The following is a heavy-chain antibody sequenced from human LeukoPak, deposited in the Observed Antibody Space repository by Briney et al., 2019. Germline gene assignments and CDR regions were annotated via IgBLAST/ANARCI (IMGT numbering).Heavy chain of an antibody. D-gene: IGHD4-17*01. CDR1: GYTFTGYY. CDR2: INPNSGGT. Sequence: ASVKVSCKASGYTFTGYYMHWVRQAPGQGLEWMGWINPNSGGTNYAQKFQGWVTMTTDTSTSTAYMELRSLRSDDTAVYYCARDLCAIDGDSLCGYYYYMDVWGKGTTVTVSS. CDR3: ARDLCAIDGDSLCGYYYYMDV. V-gene: IGHV1-2*04. J-gene: IGHJ6*03.